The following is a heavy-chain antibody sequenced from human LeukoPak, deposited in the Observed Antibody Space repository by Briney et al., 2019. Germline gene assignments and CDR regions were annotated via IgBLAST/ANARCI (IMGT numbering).Heavy chain of an antibody. D-gene: IGHD2-15*01. CDR2: ISGSDGST. Sequence: GGSLRLSCAASGFTFSSYAMSWVRQAPGKGLEWVSAISGSDGSTYYADSVKGRFTISRDNSKNTLYLQMNSLRAEDTAVYYCARDPAGGYYYYMDVWGKGTTVTVSS. V-gene: IGHV3-23*01. J-gene: IGHJ6*03. CDR3: ARDPAGGYYYYMDV. CDR1: GFTFSSYA.